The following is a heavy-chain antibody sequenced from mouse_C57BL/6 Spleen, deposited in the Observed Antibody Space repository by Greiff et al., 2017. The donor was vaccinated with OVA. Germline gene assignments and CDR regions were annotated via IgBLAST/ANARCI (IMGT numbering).Heavy chain of an antibody. J-gene: IGHJ1*03. Sequence: VKLVESGAELMKPGASVKLSCKATGYTFTGYWIEWVKQRPGHGLEWIGEILPGSGSTNYNEKFKGKATFTADTSSNTAYMQLNSLTTEDSAIYYCARKEGIYYGNYEWYFDVWGTGTTVTVSA. CDR2: ILPGSGST. CDR3: ARKEGIYYGNYEWYFDV. CDR1: GYTFTGYW. D-gene: IGHD2-1*01. V-gene: IGHV1-9*01.